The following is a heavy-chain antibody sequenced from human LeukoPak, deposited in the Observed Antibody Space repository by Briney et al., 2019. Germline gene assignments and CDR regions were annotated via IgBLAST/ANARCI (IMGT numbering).Heavy chain of an antibody. CDR3: ARDGDGGLGSDY. Sequence: GGSLRLSCAASGFTFDYYAMYWVRQAPGKGLEWVSYISRSSSTIYYADSVKGRFTISRDNAKNSLYLQMNSLRDEDTAVYYCARDGDGGLGSDYWGQGTLVTV. D-gene: IGHD4-23*01. J-gene: IGHJ4*02. CDR1: GFTFDYYA. CDR2: ISRSSSTI. V-gene: IGHV3-48*02.